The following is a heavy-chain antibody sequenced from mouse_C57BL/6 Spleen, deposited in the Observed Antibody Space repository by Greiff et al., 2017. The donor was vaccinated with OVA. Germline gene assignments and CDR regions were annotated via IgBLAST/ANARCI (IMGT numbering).Heavy chain of an antibody. V-gene: IGHV1-50*01. D-gene: IGHD2-4*01. CDR3: ARTYYDYEGFAY. CDR2: IDPSDSYT. Sequence: VQLQQPGAELVKPGASVKLSCKASGYTFTSYWMQWVKQRPGQGLEWIGEIDPSDSYTNYNQKFKGKATLTVDTSSSTAYMHLSSLTSEDSAVYYCARTYYDYEGFAYWGQGTLVTVSA. CDR1: GYTFTSYW. J-gene: IGHJ3*01.